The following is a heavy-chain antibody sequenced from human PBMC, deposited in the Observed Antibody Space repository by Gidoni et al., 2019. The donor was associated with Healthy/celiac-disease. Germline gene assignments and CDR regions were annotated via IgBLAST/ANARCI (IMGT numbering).Heavy chain of an antibody. CDR3: ARDLLTMVQGVIDPNWFDP. D-gene: IGHD3-10*01. V-gene: IGHV3-7*01. CDR2: RKQDGSEK. J-gene: IGHJ5*02. Sequence: EVQLVESGGGLVQPGGSLRLSCAASGFPFSSYWMSWVRQAPGKGLEWVANRKQDGSEKYYVDSVKGRFTISRDNAKNSLYLQMNSLRAEDTAVYYCARDLLTMVQGVIDPNWFDPWGQGTLVTVSS. CDR1: GFPFSSYW.